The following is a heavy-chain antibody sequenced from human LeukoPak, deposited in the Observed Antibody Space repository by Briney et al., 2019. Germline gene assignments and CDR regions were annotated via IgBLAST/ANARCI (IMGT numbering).Heavy chain of an antibody. Sequence: GGSLRLSCAASGFTFSSYSMNWVRQAPGKGLEWVSSISSSSSYIYYADSVKGRFTISRDNAKNSLYLQMNSLRAEDTAVYYCARECSGGSCYAKARIPDAFDIWGQGTMVTVSS. J-gene: IGHJ3*02. V-gene: IGHV3-21*01. CDR1: GFTFSSYS. CDR2: ISSSSSYI. CDR3: ARECSGGSCYAKARIPDAFDI. D-gene: IGHD2-15*01.